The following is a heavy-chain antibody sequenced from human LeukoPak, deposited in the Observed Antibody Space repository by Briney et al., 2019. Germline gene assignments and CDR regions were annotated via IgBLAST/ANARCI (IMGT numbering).Heavy chain of an antibody. J-gene: IGHJ4*02. D-gene: IGHD2-15*01. Sequence: SVKVSCKASGGIFNDYSISCVREAPGQGLEWMGRIIPILNVPNYAQKFEGRVTITADKSTNTAYMELSSLKSEDTAVYFCARDRPRARYFDYWGQGTLVTVSS. CDR2: IIPILNVP. CDR1: GGIFNDYS. CDR3: ARDRPRARYFDY. V-gene: IGHV1-69*04.